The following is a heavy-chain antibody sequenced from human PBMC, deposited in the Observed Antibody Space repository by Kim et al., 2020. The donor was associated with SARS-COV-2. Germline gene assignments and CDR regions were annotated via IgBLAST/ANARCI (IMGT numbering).Heavy chain of an antibody. D-gene: IGHD3-16*01. Sequence: SETLSLTCTVSGGSISSSSYYWGWIRQPPGKGLEWIGSIYYSGSTYYNPSLKSRVTISVDTSKNQFSLKLSSVTAADTAVYYCAGGQEIYYYYGMDVWGQGTTVTVSS. V-gene: IGHV4-39*01. J-gene: IGHJ6*02. CDR3: AGGQEIYYYYGMDV. CDR2: IYYSGST. CDR1: GGSISSSSYY.